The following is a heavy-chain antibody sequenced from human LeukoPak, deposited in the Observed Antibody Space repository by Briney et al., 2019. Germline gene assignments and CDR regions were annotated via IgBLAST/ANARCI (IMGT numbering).Heavy chain of an antibody. V-gene: IGHV2-5*02. Sequence: SGPTLVKPSQTLTLTCTFSGFYLSTRGVGEGWIRQPPGKALGWLTLFYWDDDKRCSTSLKSRLTITKDTSKNQVVLTMTINDPVDTATYDCAHIHPRYDILSVYYKAQYYIDYWGQGTLVTVSS. CDR2: FYWDDDK. D-gene: IGHD3-9*01. CDR3: AHIHPRYDILSVYYKAQYYIDY. J-gene: IGHJ4*02. CDR1: GFYLSTRGVG.